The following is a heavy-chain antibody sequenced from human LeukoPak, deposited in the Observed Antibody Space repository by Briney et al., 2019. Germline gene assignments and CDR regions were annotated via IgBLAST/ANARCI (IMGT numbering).Heavy chain of an antibody. Sequence: EPSETLSLTCTVSGGSISSYYWSWIRQPAGKGLEWIGRIYTSGSTNYNPSLKSRVTMSVDTSKNQFSLRLSPVTAADTAVYFCARDSRYCRGGNCHLRFDYWGQGVLVTVSS. CDR2: IYTSGST. CDR1: GGSISSYY. V-gene: IGHV4-4*07. D-gene: IGHD2-15*01. CDR3: ARDSRYCRGGNCHLRFDY. J-gene: IGHJ4*02.